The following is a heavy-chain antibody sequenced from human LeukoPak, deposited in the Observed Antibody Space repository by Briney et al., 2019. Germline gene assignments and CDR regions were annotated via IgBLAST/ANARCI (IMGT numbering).Heavy chain of an antibody. CDR3: ARVHYGSYSYYFDY. Sequence: SETLSLTCTVSGGSISSYYWSWIRQPPGQGLEWIGYIYYSGSTNYNPSLKSRVTISVDTSKNQFSLKLSSVTAADTAVYYCARVHYGSYSYYFDYWGQGTLVTVSS. CDR2: IYYSGST. V-gene: IGHV4-59*01. J-gene: IGHJ4*02. D-gene: IGHD3-10*01. CDR1: GGSISSYY.